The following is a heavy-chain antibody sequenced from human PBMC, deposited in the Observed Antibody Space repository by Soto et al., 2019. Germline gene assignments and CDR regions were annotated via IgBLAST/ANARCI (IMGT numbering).Heavy chain of an antibody. J-gene: IGHJ4*02. CDR1: GGSISSYY. CDR3: ARTRLTKADFWSGYQEYYFDY. V-gene: IGHV4-59*08. D-gene: IGHD3-3*01. CDR2: IYYSGST. Sequence: SETLSLTCTVSGGSISSYYWSWIRQPPGKGLEWIGYIYYSGSTNYNPSLKSRVTISVDTSKNQFSLKLSSVTAADTAVYYCARTRLTKADFWSGYQEYYFDYWGQGTLVTVSS.